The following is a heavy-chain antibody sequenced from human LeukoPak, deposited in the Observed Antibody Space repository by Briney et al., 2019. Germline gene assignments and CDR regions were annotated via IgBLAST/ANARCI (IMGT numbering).Heavy chain of an antibody. CDR3: AGFQWELDWFDP. Sequence: GASVKVSCKASGGTFSSYAISWVRQAPGQGLEWMGRIIPILGIANYAQKFQGRVTITADKSTSTAYRELSSLRSEDTAVYYCAGFQWELDWFDPWGQGTLVTVSS. D-gene: IGHD1-26*01. CDR2: IIPILGIA. V-gene: IGHV1-69*04. CDR1: GGTFSSYA. J-gene: IGHJ5*02.